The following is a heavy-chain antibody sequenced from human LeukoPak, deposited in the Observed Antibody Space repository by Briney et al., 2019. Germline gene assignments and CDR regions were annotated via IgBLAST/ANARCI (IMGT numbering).Heavy chain of an antibody. D-gene: IGHD1-14*01. J-gene: IGHJ4*02. CDR2: IYSGGST. Sequence: GGSLRLSCAASGFTVSSNYMSWVRQAPGKGLEWVSVIYSGGSTYYADSVKGRFTISRDNSKNTLYLQMNSLKAEDTAVYYCARGSRGGPLGIWGQGTLVTVSS. V-gene: IGHV3-53*01. CDR3: ARGSRGGPLGI. CDR1: GFTVSSNY.